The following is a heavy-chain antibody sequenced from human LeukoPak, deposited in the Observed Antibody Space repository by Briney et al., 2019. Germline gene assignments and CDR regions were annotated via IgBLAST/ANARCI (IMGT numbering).Heavy chain of an antibody. CDR2: IFHSGST. Sequence: PSETLSLTCTVSGGSISRGGYYWSWIRQPPGKGLEWIGYIFHSGSTYYNPSLKSRVTISVDRSKNQFSLKLSSVTAADTAVYYCARAGQGYCSSASCFLSLDYWGQGTLVTVSS. J-gene: IGHJ4*02. CDR1: GGSISRGGYY. CDR3: ARAGQGYCSSASCFLSLDY. D-gene: IGHD2-2*01. V-gene: IGHV4-30-2*01.